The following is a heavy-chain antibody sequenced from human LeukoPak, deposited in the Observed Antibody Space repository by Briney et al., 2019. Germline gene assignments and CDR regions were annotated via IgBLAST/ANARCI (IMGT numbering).Heavy chain of an antibody. D-gene: IGHD3-22*01. V-gene: IGHV3-30*03. CDR3: ASTETPYYYDSNGFYPYYFDY. J-gene: IGHJ4*02. CDR2: ISYDGSNK. Sequence: PGRSLRLSCAASGFTFGSYGMHWFRQAPGKGLEWVAVISYDGSNKYYPDSVKGRFTISRDNSKNTLFLQMNSLRAEDTAVYYCASTETPYYYDSNGFYPYYFDYWGQATMVTVSS. CDR1: GFTFGSYG.